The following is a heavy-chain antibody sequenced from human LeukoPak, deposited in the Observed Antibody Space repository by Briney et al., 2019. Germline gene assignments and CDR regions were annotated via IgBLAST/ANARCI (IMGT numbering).Heavy chain of an antibody. V-gene: IGHV5-51*01. CDR2: IYPDDSDT. Sequence: GESLKISCVASGYTFSRYWIGWVRQMPGKGLEWMGLIYPDDSDTRYSPSFEGQVTISADKSITTAYLQWSSLKASDTAIYYCARGGGGEAYFYYYLDVWGKGTPVTVSS. CDR3: ARGGGGEAYFYYYLDV. D-gene: IGHD3-10*01. CDR1: GYTFSRYW. J-gene: IGHJ6*03.